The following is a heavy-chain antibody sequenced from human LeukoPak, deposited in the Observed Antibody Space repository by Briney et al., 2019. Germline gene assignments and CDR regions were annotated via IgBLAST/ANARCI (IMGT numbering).Heavy chain of an antibody. D-gene: IGHD3-10*01. CDR3: AKDWDYYGSGSYSDY. J-gene: IGHJ4*02. Sequence: GGSLRLSCAASGFTFSSYAMRWVRQALGKGLEWVSSISGSGGSTYYADSVKGRFTISRDNSKNTLYLQMNSLRAEDTAVYYCAKDWDYYGSGSYSDYWGQGTLVTVSS. CDR2: ISGSGGST. CDR1: GFTFSSYA. V-gene: IGHV3-23*01.